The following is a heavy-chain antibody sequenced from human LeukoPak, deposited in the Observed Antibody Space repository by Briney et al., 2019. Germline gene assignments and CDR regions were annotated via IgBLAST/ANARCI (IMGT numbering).Heavy chain of an antibody. CDR3: ARRNPNYYDSSPDAFDI. V-gene: IGHV5-51*01. D-gene: IGHD3-22*01. J-gene: IGHJ3*02. CDR1: GYSFTSYW. Sequence: GESLWISCKGSGYSFTSYWIGWVRQMPGKGLEWMGIIYPGDSDTRYSPSFQGQVTISADKSISTAYLQWSSLKASDTAMYYCARRNPNYYDSSPDAFDIWGQGTMVTVSS. CDR2: IYPGDSDT.